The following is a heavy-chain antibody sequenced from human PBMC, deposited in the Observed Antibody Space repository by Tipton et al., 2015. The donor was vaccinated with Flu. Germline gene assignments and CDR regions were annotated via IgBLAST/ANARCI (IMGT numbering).Heavy chain of an antibody. CDR2: IYHSGST. CDR1: GASISSGGYY. CDR3: ARDVDGYNGHDH. D-gene: IGHD5-24*01. V-gene: IGHV4-31*03. J-gene: IGHJ4*02. Sequence: TLSLTCSVSGASISSGGYYWSWIRQHPGKGLEWLGYIYHSGSTYYNPSLKSRVTISVDTSNNQFSLKLRSVTAADTAVYYCARDVDGYNGHDHWGQGALVTVSS.